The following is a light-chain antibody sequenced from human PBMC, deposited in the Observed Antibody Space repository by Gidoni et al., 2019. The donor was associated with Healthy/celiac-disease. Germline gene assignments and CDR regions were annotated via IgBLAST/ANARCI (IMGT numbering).Light chain of an antibody. J-gene: IGKJ1*01. Sequence: DIVMTQYPLSLPVTTGEPASISCRSSQSLLHSNGYNYLDCYLQKPGQSPQLLIYLGSNRASGVPDRFSGSGSGTDFTLKISMVEAEDVGVYYCMQALQTGWTFGQGTKVEIK. CDR2: LGS. CDR3: MQALQTGWT. CDR1: QSLLHSNGYNY. V-gene: IGKV2-28*01.